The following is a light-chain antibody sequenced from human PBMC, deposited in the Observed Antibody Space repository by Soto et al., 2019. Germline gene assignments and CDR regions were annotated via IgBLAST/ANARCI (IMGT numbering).Light chain of an antibody. V-gene: IGKV1-5*03. J-gene: IGKJ2*01. CDR2: KAS. Sequence: DIQMTQSPSTLSASVGDRVTITCRASQSISSWLAWYHQKPGKAPKLLIYKASSLESGVPSRFSGSGSGTEFTLTISSLQPDDFATYYCQQYNRYPYTFGQGTKLEIK. CDR3: QQYNRYPYT. CDR1: QSISSW.